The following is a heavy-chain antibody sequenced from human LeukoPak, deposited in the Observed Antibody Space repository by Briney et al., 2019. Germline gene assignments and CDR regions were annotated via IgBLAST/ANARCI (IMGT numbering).Heavy chain of an antibody. CDR2: IIPIFGTA. J-gene: IGHJ5*02. CDR1: GGTFSSYA. V-gene: IGHV1-69*01. CDR3: AKAPTSVVPAAANWFDP. Sequence: SVKVSCKASGGTFSSYAISWVRQAPGQGLEWMGGIIPIFGTANYAQKFQGRVTITADESTSTAYMELSSLRSEDTAVYYCAKAPTSVVPAAANWFDPWGQGTLVTVSS. D-gene: IGHD2-2*01.